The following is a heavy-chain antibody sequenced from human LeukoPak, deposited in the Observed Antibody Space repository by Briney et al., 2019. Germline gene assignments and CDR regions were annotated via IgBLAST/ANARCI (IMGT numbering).Heavy chain of an antibody. V-gene: IGHV1-8*03. CDR1: GYTFTSYD. D-gene: IGHD3-22*01. CDR2: MNPNSGNT. J-gene: IGHJ1*01. Sequence: ASVKVSCKASGYTFTSYDINWVRQATGQGLEWMGWMNPNSGNTGYAQKFQGRVTITRNTSISTAYMELSSLRSEDTAVYYCARDTYYYDSSGYYCEYFQHWGQGTLVTVSS. CDR3: ARDTYYYDSSGYYCEYFQH.